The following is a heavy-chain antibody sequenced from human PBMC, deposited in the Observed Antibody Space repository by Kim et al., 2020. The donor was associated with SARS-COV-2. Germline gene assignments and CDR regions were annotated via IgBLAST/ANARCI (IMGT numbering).Heavy chain of an antibody. CDR3: ARVTAAAEGYYFDY. D-gene: IGHD6-13*01. CDR1: GFTFSDYY. V-gene: IGHV3-11*06. Sequence: GGSLRLSCAASGFTFSDYYMSWIRQAPGKGLEWVSYISSSSSYTNYADSVKGRFTISRDNAKNSLYLQMNSLRAEDTAVYYCARVTAAAEGYYFDYWGQGTLVTVSS. CDR2: ISSSSSYT. J-gene: IGHJ4*02.